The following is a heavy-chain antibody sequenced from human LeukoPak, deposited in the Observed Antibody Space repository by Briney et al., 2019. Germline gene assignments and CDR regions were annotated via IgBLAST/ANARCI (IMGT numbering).Heavy chain of an antibody. CDR3: AKAIVGATLDY. CDR1: GFTFTSSG. Sequence: GGSLRLSCAASGFTFTSSGMHWVPPAPGKGLGWVAFIWYDGSNKYYADSVKGRFTISRDNSKITLYLQMNSLRAEDTAVYYCAKAIVGATLDYWGQGTLVTVSS. D-gene: IGHD1-26*01. J-gene: IGHJ4*02. V-gene: IGHV3-30*02. CDR2: IWYDGSNK.